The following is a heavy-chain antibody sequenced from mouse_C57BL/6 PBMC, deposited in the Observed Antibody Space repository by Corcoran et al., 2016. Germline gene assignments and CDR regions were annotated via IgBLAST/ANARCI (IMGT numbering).Heavy chain of an antibody. CDR1: GYTFTDYY. CDR3: AREGGTGDYYAMDY. CDR2: IYPGSGNT. J-gene: IGHJ4*01. V-gene: IGHV1-76*01. D-gene: IGHD4-1*01. Sequence: QVQLQQSGAELVKPGASVKLSCKASGYTFTDYYINWVKQRPGQGLEWIARIYPGSGNTYYNEKFKGKATLTAEKSSSTAYMQLSSLTSEDSAVYFCAREGGTGDYYAMDYWGQGTSVTVSS.